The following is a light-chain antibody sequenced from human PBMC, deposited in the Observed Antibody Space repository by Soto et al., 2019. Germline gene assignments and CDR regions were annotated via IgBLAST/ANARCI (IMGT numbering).Light chain of an antibody. J-gene: IGKJ4*01. V-gene: IGKV3-15*01. CDR2: GAS. Sequence: EIVMTQSPATLSVSPGERATLSCRASQSVSSNLAWYQQKPGQTPRLLIYGASTRATGIPARFSGSGSGTEFTLTISSLQSGDFATYYCLQQSSYPPLTFGGRTRVEIK. CDR3: LQQSSYPPLT. CDR1: QSVSSN.